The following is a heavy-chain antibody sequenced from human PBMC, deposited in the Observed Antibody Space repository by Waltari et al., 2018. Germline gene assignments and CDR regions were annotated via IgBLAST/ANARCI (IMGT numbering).Heavy chain of an antibody. CDR1: GFNLSSYA. J-gene: IGHJ4*02. Sequence: EVQLSESGGGLVQPGGSLRLSCAACGFNLSSYAMSWVRQAPGKGLEWVSTISGSAGSTYYADSVKGRFTISRDISKNTLFLQMNSLRAEDTALYSCAKDQYTSSRRGFDSWGQGTLVTVSS. D-gene: IGHD3-10*01. CDR2: ISGSAGST. V-gene: IGHV3-23*01. CDR3: AKDQYTSSRRGFDS.